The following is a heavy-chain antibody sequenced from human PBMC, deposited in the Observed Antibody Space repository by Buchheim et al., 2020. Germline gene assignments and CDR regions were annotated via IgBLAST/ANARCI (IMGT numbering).Heavy chain of an antibody. CDR2: IYYSGST. D-gene: IGHD3-3*01. V-gene: IGHV4-31*03. J-gene: IGHJ6*02. CDR1: GGSISSGGYY. Sequence: QVQLQESGPGLVKPSQTLSLTCTVSGGSISSGGYYWSWIRQHPGKGLEWIGYIYYSGSTYYNPSLKSRVTISVDTSQNQFSLKLSSVTAADTAVYYCARGYDFWSGRSSSFYYYGMDVWGQGTT. CDR3: ARGYDFWSGRSSSFYYYGMDV.